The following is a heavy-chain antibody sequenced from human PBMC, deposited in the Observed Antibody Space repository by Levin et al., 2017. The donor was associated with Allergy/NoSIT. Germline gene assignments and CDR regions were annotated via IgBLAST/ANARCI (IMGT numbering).Heavy chain of an antibody. D-gene: IGHD2-2*01. V-gene: IGHV3-33*01. Sequence: GGSLRLSCAASGFTFSSYGMHWVRQAPGKGLEWVAVIWYDGSNKYYADSVKGRFTISRDNSKNTLYLQMNSLRAEDTAVYYCARSCSSTSCHYGMDGWGQGTTVTVSS. J-gene: IGHJ6*02. CDR1: GFTFSSYG. CDR2: IWYDGSNK. CDR3: ARSCSSTSCHYGMDG.